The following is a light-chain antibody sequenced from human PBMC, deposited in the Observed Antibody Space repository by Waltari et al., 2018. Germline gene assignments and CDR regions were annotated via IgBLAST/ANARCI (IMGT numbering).Light chain of an antibody. CDR2: DAS. J-gene: IGKJ1*01. Sequence: EIVLTQSPATLSLSPGERATLSCRASQSVSRYFAWYQQKPGQTPRLLIHDASDRAAGVPARCSGSGSGTDFTLTISGVEPEDFAVYYCQHRSTWPWSFGQGTKVEIK. V-gene: IGKV3-11*01. CDR3: QHRSTWPWS. CDR1: QSVSRY.